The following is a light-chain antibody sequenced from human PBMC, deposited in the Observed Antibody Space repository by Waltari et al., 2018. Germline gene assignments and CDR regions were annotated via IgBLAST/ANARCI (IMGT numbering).Light chain of an antibody. CDR1: KLGDKY. V-gene: IGLV3-1*01. Sequence: SYELIQSPSVSVSPGQTATITCSGDKLGDKYVCWYQQKPGQSPVMVIYQDTKRPSGIPDRFSGSNSGNTATLTISGTQALDEADYYCQSWDSTTVVFGGGTKLTVL. CDR3: QSWDSTTVV. CDR2: QDT. J-gene: IGLJ2*01.